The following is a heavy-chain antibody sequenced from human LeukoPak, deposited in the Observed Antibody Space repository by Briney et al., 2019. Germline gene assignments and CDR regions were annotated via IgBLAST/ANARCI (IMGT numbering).Heavy chain of an antibody. CDR3: ANFYDSSGYYYFDY. D-gene: IGHD3-22*01. V-gene: IGHV3-23*01. J-gene: IGHJ4*02. CDR1: GFRFSSYA. CDR2: ISGSGVST. Sequence: GGSLRLSCAASGFRFSSYAMSWVRQAPGKGLEWVSAISGSGVSTYYADSVKGRFTVSRDNSKNTLYLQMNSLRAEDSAVYYCANFYDSSGYYYFDYWGQGTLVTVSS.